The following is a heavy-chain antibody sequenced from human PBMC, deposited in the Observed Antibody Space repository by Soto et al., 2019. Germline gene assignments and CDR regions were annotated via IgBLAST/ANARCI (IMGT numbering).Heavy chain of an antibody. V-gene: IGHV4-39*01. CDR1: GGSISSSSYY. CDR3: ARFEYSSSDLFDY. J-gene: IGHJ4*02. D-gene: IGHD6-6*01. CDR2: IYYSGST. Sequence: QLQLQESGPGLVKPSETLSLTCTVSGGSISSSSYYWGWIRQPPGKGLEWIGSIYYSGSTYYNPSLKSRVTISVDTSKNQFSLKLSSVTAADTAVYYCARFEYSSSDLFDYWGQGTLVTVSS.